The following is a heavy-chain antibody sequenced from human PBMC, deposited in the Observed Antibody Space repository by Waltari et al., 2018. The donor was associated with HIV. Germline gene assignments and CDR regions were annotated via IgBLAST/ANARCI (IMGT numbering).Heavy chain of an antibody. CDR3: ARDSCGGGSCSRRLDF. CDR2: ISSSGSDI. Sequence: EVQLVESGGGVVKPGGSLSLSCAASRFTFSTSSMTWVRQAPGKGLEWVSSISSSGSDIYYADSVKGRFTISRDNARNSMYLQMNSLRAEDTAIYYCARDSCGGGSCSRRLDFWGQGTLVTVSS. V-gene: IGHV3-21*04. D-gene: IGHD2-15*01. J-gene: IGHJ4*02. CDR1: RFTFSTSS.